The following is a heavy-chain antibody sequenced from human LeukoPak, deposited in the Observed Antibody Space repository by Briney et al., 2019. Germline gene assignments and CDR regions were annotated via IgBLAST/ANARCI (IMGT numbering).Heavy chain of an antibody. V-gene: IGHV3-30-3*01. J-gene: IGHJ4*02. CDR1: GFTFSSYA. D-gene: IGHD3-22*01. CDR3: ARESHYYDSSGYPFLDY. CDR2: ISYDGSNK. Sequence: GSLRLSCAASGFTFSSYAMHWVRQAPGKGLEWVAVISYDGSNKYYADSVKGRFTISRDNSKNTLYLQMNSLRAEDTAVYYCARESHYYDSSGYPFLDYWGQGTLVTVSS.